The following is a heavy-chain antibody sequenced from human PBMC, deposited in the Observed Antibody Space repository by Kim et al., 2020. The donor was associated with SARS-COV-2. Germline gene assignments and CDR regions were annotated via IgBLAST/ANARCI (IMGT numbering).Heavy chain of an antibody. Sequence: SETLSLTCTVSGGSISRSNSHWGWIRQPPGKGLEWIGSVYYSGSTFYNPSLKSRVTISVDTSETQLSLKLTSGTAADTAVYYCARLEITGVVGSGWFDP. V-gene: IGHV4-39*01. D-gene: IGHD1-20*01. CDR2: VYYSGST. CDR3: ARLEITGVVGSGWFDP. J-gene: IGHJ5*02. CDR1: GGSISRSNSH.